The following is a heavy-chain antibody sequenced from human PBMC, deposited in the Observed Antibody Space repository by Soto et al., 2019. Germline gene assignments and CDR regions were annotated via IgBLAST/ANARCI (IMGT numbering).Heavy chain of an antibody. CDR3: AKYSELSDEAYLQQ. V-gene: IGHV3-23*01. Sequence: GSLILSCAACGFNVSVYAMSWVRQAPGKGLEWVSAISSDGGRTLYGDSLRGRFTISRDNSKSALYLQMNNLSAQATALYYWAKYSELSDEAYLQQWGQGALVTVSS. CDR2: ISSDGGRT. D-gene: IGHD3-16*02. CDR1: GFNVSVYA. J-gene: IGHJ1*01.